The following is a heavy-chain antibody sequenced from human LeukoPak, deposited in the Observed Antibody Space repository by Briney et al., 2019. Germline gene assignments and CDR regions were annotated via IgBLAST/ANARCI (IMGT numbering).Heavy chain of an antibody. CDR3: ARGRYYLDN. J-gene: IGHJ4*02. CDR2: ISYDGSNK. CDR1: GFTFSSYA. D-gene: IGHD3-10*01. V-gene: IGHV3-30-3*01. Sequence: GGSLRLSCAASGFTFSSYAMHWVRQAPGKGLEWVAVISYDGSNKYYADSVKGRFTISRDNSKNTLYLQMNSLRAEDTAVYYCARGRYYLDNWGQGTLVTVSS.